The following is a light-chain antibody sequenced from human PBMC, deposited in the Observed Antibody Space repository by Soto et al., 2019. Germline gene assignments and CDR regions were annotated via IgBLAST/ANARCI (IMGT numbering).Light chain of an antibody. Sequence: DIQMTQSPSSLSASLGDRVTITCRASQSISSYLNWYQQKPGKAPKVLIYAASSLQSGVPSRFSGSGSGTDFTLTISSLQPEDFATYYCQQSYSTPTFGQGTKVEIK. CDR2: AAS. CDR3: QQSYSTPT. CDR1: QSISSY. V-gene: IGKV1-39*01. J-gene: IGKJ1*01.